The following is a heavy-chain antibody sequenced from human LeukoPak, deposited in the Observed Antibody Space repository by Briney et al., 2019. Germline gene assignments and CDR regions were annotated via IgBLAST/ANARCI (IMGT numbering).Heavy chain of an antibody. CDR3: ARGEPPYYFYYMDV. J-gene: IGHJ6*03. V-gene: IGHV3-11*04. CDR2: ISVNGITT. CDR1: GFTFSDYY. Sequence: GGSLRLSCAASGFTFSDYYMGWIRQAPGKGLEWVSYISVNGITTYYADSVRGRFTISRDNAKNSLYLQMTSLRAEDTAVYYCARGEPPYYFYYMDVWGEGTTVTVSS.